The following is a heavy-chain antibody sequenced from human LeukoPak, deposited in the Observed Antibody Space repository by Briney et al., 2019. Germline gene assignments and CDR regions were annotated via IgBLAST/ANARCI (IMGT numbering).Heavy chain of an antibody. Sequence: SETLSLTCTISGGSVSDYYWSWIRQSPGKGLEWIGYIYYTGSTNYNPSLKSRVTISVDTSKNQFSLKLSSVTAADTAVYYCAREIYGDYSNYFDYWGQGTLVTVSS. V-gene: IGHV4-59*02. CDR1: GGSVSDYY. CDR2: IYYTGST. D-gene: IGHD4-17*01. CDR3: AREIYGDYSNYFDY. J-gene: IGHJ4*02.